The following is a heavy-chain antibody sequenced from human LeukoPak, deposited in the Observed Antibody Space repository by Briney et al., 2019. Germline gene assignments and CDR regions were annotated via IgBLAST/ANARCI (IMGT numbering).Heavy chain of an antibody. CDR3: ARDRTYTWTFDY. V-gene: IGHV3-30*03. CDR1: GFIFNTHG. D-gene: IGHD1-1*01. J-gene: IGHJ4*02. Sequence: GGPLRLSCAASGFIFNTHGMHWVRQAPGKGLEWVAVISYDGSDKYFADSVEGRFTISRDDSKNMMYLQMNSLRAEDTAVYYCARDRTYTWTFDYWGQGTLVTVSS. CDR2: ISYDGSDK.